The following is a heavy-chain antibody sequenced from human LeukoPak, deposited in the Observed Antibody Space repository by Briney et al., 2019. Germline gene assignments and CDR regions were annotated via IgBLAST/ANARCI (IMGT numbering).Heavy chain of an antibody. D-gene: IGHD6-6*01. J-gene: IGHJ4*02. CDR2: ISPTGSRT. CDR3: ARGPNSNWSGLDF. V-gene: IGHV3-74*01. Sequence: GALRLSCTASGFSFSGHWMHWARQLPGEGLVWVSRISPTGSRTRYSDSVKGRFTVSRDNAKNTLYLQGNNLRAEDTAVYYCARGPNSNWSGLDFWGQRTLLTVSS. CDR1: GFSFSGHW.